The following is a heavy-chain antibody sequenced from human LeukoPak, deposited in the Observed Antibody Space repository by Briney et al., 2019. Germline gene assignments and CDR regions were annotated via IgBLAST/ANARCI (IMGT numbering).Heavy chain of an antibody. V-gene: IGHV3-30*03. J-gene: IGHJ4*02. D-gene: IGHD5-18*01. CDR2: ISYDGSNK. CDR3: ARDYEDTAMVIDY. CDR1: GFTFSSYG. Sequence: PGGSLRLSCAASGFTFSSYGMHWVRQAPGKGLEWMAVISYDGSNKYYADSVKGRFTISRDNSKNTLYLQMNSLRAEDTAVYYCARDYEDTAMVIDYWGQGTLVTVSS.